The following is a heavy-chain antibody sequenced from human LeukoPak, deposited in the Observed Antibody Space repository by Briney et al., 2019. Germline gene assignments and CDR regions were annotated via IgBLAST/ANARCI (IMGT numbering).Heavy chain of an antibody. D-gene: IGHD1/OR15-1a*01. J-gene: IGHJ6*03. CDR1: GYSFNTYW. V-gene: IGHV5-51*01. CDR2: IYPGDSDT. CDR3: AWVATEQRDYYYFYYMDV. Sequence: PGESLKISCKGSGYSFNTYWIGWVRQMPGKGLEWMGIIYPGDSDTRYNPSFQGQVTISADKSISTAYLQWSSLKASDTAMYYCAWVATEQRDYYYFYYMDVWGKGTTVTISS.